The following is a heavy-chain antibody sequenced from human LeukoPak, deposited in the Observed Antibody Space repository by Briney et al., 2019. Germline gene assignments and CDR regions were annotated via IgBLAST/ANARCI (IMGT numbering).Heavy chain of an antibody. Sequence: GGSLRLSCAASGFTFSSYGTHWVRQAPGKGLEWVAVIWYDGSNKYYADSVKGRFTISRDNSKNTLYLQMNSLRAEDTAVYYCARYRGGYSSSSPYYYYGMDVWGQGTTVTVSS. V-gene: IGHV3-33*01. J-gene: IGHJ6*02. CDR1: GFTFSSYG. D-gene: IGHD6-6*01. CDR2: IWYDGSNK. CDR3: ARYRGGYSSSSPYYYYGMDV.